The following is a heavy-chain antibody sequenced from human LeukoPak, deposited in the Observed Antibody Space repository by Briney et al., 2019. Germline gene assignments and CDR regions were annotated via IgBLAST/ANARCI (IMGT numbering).Heavy chain of an antibody. CDR1: GFKFSTYW. CDR2: IKQDGSDK. D-gene: IGHD5-24*01. V-gene: IGHV3-7*01. J-gene: IGHJ6*03. CDR3: ARRPRAYYMDV. Sequence: QTGGSLRLSCVASGFKFSTYWMSWVRQAPGKGLEWVANIKQDGSDKYYVDSVKGRFTISRDNTKNSLYLQMNSLRAEDTAVYYCARRPRAYYMDVWGKGTTVTVSS.